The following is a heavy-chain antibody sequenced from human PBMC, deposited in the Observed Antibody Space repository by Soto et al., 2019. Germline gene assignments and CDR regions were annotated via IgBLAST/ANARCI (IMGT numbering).Heavy chain of an antibody. V-gene: IGHV4-31*03. CDR1: GGSISSGGYY. Sequence: QVQLQESGPGLVKPSQTLSLTCTVSGGSISSGGYYWSWIRQHPGKGLEWIGYIYYSGSTYYNPSLKSRVTISVDTSKNQFSLKLSSVTAADTAVYYCARDRRGYCSGGSCYGSSAFDIWGQGTMVTVSS. D-gene: IGHD2-15*01. CDR3: ARDRRGYCSGGSCYGSSAFDI. J-gene: IGHJ3*02. CDR2: IYYSGST.